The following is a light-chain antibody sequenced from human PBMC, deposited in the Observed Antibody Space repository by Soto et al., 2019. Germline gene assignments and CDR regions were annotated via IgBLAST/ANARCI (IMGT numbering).Light chain of an antibody. V-gene: IGKV3-20*01. J-gene: IGKJ2*01. CDR1: QSVTSSY. Sequence: EIVLTQSPGTLSLSPGERATLSCRASQSVTSSYLAWYQQKPGQAPRLLIYGASSRATSIPDRFSGSGSGTDFTLTISRLEPEDFAVYYCQQYSTSPQTFGQGTKLEIK. CDR2: GAS. CDR3: QQYSTSPQT.